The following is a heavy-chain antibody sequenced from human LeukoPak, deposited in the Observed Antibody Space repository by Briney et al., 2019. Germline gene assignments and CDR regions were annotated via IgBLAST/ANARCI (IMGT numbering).Heavy chain of an antibody. V-gene: IGHV4-4*09. J-gene: IGHJ2*01. Sequence: PSDTLSLTCSVSGGSISSYYWSWIRQPPGKGLEWIAYIHASGTTTSNPSLRSRVTMSVDTSKNQFSLRLSSVTAADTAVYYCARQASFSVWYFDLWGRGTLVTVSS. CDR2: IHASGTT. CDR1: GGSISSYY. D-gene: IGHD5/OR15-5a*01. CDR3: ARQASFSVWYFDL.